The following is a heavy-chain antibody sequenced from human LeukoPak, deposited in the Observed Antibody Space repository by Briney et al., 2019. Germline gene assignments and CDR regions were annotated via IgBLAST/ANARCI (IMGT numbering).Heavy chain of an antibody. CDR3: ARVRYDSSGYSKVSWFDP. V-gene: IGHV4-31*03. J-gene: IGHJ5*02. CDR1: GGSISSGGYY. Sequence: SETLSLTCTVSGGSISSGGYYWSWIRQHPGKGLEWTGYIYYSGSTYYNPSLKSRVTISVDTSKNQFSLKVTSVTAADTAVYYCARVRYDSSGYSKVSWFDPWGQGTLVTVSS. D-gene: IGHD3-22*01. CDR2: IYYSGST.